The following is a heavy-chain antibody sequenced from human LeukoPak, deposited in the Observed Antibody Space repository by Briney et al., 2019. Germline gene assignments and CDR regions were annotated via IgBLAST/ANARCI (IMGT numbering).Heavy chain of an antibody. CDR1: GLTFSNYD. Sequence: PGGSLRLSCTASGLTFSNYDMHWVRHATGKGLEWVSSINTAGDTFYPGSVKGRFTISRENAKNSLYLQMNSLTAGDTAVYYCARENTPVTGGFDYWGQGILVTVSS. D-gene: IGHD3-16*01. CDR3: ARENTPVTGGFDY. V-gene: IGHV3-13*01. CDR2: INTAGDT. J-gene: IGHJ4*02.